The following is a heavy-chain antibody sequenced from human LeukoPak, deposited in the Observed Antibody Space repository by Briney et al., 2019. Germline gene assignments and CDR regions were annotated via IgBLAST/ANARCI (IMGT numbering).Heavy chain of an antibody. J-gene: IGHJ6*02. CDR3: ARDRAGSAPYYYGMDV. CDR2: FSSLNFI. CDR1: GFTFGSFT. V-gene: IGHV3-69-1*01. D-gene: IGHD3-10*01. Sequence: GGSLRLSCAASGFTFGSFTMTWVRQAPGKGLEWVSSFSSLNFIYYADSVKGRFTISRDNAKNSLYLQMNSLRAEDTAVYYCARDRAGSAPYYYGMDVWGQGTTVTVSS.